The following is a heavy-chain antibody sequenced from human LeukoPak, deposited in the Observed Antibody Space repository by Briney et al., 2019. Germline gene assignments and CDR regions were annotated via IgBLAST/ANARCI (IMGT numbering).Heavy chain of an antibody. CDR2: ISWNSGSI. CDR3: AKDIDFYWSHGAFDI. CDR1: GFTFDDYA. V-gene: IGHV3-9*01. D-gene: IGHD3-9*01. Sequence: GGSLRLSCAASGFTFDDYAMHWVRQAPGKGLEWVSGISWNSGSIGYADSVKGRFTISRDNAKNSLYLQMNSLRAEDTALYYCAKDIDFYWSHGAFDIWGQGTMVTVSS. J-gene: IGHJ3*02.